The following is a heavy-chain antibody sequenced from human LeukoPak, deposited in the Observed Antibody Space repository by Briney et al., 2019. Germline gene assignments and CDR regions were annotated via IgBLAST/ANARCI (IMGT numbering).Heavy chain of an antibody. CDR3: ARVVAAASDTYYYYGMDG. D-gene: IGHD6-25*01. CDR2: ISAYNGHT. V-gene: IGHV1-18*01. CDR1: GYSFTSYG. Sequence: ASVEVSCKASGYSFTSYGISWDRQAPGQGLEWMGWISAYNGHTIYAQKFQGRVTMNTDTSTSTAYMELRSLRSDDTAVFYCARVVAAASDTYYYYGMDGWGQGTTVIVSS. J-gene: IGHJ6*02.